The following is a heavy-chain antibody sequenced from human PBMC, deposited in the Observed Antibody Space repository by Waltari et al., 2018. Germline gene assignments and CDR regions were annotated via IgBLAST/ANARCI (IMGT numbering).Heavy chain of an antibody. D-gene: IGHD2-21*01. CDR2: IYYSGST. J-gene: IGHJ4*02. Sequence: QVQLQESGPGLVKPSQTLSLTCPVSGGSIRSGDYYWSWIRQPPGKGLEWIGYIYYSGSTYYNPSLKSRVTISVDTSKNQFSLKLSSVTAADTAVYYCARETAYCGGDCYSDYWGQGTLVTVSS. CDR3: ARETAYCGGDCYSDY. CDR1: GGSIRSGDYY. V-gene: IGHV4-30-4*08.